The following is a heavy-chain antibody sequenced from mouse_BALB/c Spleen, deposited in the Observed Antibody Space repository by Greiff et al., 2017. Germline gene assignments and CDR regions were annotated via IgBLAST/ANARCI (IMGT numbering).Heavy chain of an antibody. V-gene: IGHV1S135*01. J-gene: IGHJ4*01. CDR1: GYSFTDYN. CDR2: IDPYNGGT. Sequence: LVESGPELVKPGASVKVSCKASGYSFTDYNMYWVKQSHGKSLEWIGYIDPYNGGTSYNQKFKGKATLTVDKSSSTAFMHLNSLTSEDSAVYYCARGDYGYESSYYAMDYWGQGTSVTVSS. D-gene: IGHD2-2*01. CDR3: ARGDYGYESSYYAMDY.